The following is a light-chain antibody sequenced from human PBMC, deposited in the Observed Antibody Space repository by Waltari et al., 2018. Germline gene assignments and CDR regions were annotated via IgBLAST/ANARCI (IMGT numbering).Light chain of an antibody. V-gene: IGKV3-20*01. CDR1: QSVSIY. J-gene: IGKJ1*01. Sequence: IVLTPSPGTLSLSPGERATLSCRASQSVSIYLAWYQQKPCQAPRLLIYHTSTRATGIPDRFSGSGSGTDFSLTISGLEPEDFAVYYCQHYKNLPVSFGQGTRVEIK. CDR3: QHYKNLPVS. CDR2: HTS.